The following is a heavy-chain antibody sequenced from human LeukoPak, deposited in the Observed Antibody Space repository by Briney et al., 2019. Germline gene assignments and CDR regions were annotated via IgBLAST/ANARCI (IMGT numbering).Heavy chain of an antibody. J-gene: IGHJ4*02. CDR3: ARSPPLRYFDWFRPHYFDY. CDR1: GGSISSSSYY. CDR2: IYYSGST. V-gene: IGHV4-39*07. Sequence: PSETLSLTCTVSGGSISSSSYYWGWIRQPPGKGLEWIGSIYYSGSTYYNPSLKSRVTISVDTSKNQFSLKLSSVTAADTAVFYCARSPPLRYFDWFRPHYFDYWGQGTLVTVSS. D-gene: IGHD3-9*01.